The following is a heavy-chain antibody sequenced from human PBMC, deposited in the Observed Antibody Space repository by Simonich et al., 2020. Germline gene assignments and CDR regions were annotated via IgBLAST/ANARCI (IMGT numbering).Heavy chain of an antibody. CDR2: SIPILGKA. J-gene: IGHJ4*02. D-gene: IGHD3-10*01. V-gene: IGHV1-69*06. CDR3: ARTNTMRELDTMVRGVDYFDY. Sequence: QVQLVQSGAEVKKPGSSVKVSCKASGGTFSSYAISWVRQAPGQGLEWMGGSIPILGKANDEQKFQGRGTITADKTTSTAYMELSSLRSEDTAVYYCARTNTMRELDTMVRGVDYFDYWGQGTLVTVSS. CDR1: GGTFSSYA.